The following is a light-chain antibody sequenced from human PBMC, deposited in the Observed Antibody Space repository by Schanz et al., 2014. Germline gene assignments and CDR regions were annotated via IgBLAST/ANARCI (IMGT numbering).Light chain of an antibody. CDR1: QRVTSN. J-gene: IGKJ4*01. Sequence: PGERATLSCRASQRVTSNSLAWYQQKPGQAPRLLIYGASTRATAIPARFTGSGSGTEFTLTISSLQSEDLAVYYCQQYSRWPRTFGGGTKVEIK. V-gene: IGKV3-15*01. CDR3: QQYSRWPRT. CDR2: GAS.